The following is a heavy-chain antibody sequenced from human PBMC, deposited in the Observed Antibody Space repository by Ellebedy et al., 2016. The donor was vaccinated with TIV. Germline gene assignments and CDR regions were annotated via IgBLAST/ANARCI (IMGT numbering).Heavy chain of an antibody. CDR3: AKDSGRRKSWDNDY. Sequence: GESLKISCAASGFTFSSYAMCWVRQAPGKGLEWISTISDSGSGTFFADSVKGRFTISRDNSRNTLYLQMNSLRAEDTAIYYCAKDSGRRKSWDNDYWGQGTLVTVSS. CDR2: ISDSGSGT. V-gene: IGHV3-23*01. CDR1: GFTFSSYA. J-gene: IGHJ4*02. D-gene: IGHD3-10*01.